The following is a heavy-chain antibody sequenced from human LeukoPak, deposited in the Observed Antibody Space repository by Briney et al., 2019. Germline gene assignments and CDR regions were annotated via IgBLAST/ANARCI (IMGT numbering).Heavy chain of an antibody. CDR2: ISSSRSGDI. Sequence: GGSLRLSCAASGFTFSDYYMSWIRQAPGKGLEWVSSISSSRSGDIYYADSVKGRFSISRDNAKNSLYLQMNSLRVEDTAVYYCARFVSYGHDWGQGTLVTVSS. CDR3: ARFVSYGHD. D-gene: IGHD2/OR15-2a*01. V-gene: IGHV3-11*06. J-gene: IGHJ4*02. CDR1: GFTFSDYY.